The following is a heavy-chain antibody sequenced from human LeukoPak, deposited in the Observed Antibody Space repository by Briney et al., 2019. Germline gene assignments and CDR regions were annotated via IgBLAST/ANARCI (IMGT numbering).Heavy chain of an antibody. CDR3: ARGLPLYYYDSSGYSDY. V-gene: IGHV4-34*01. D-gene: IGHD3-22*01. CDR2: INHSGST. J-gene: IGHJ4*02. Sequence: PSETLSLTCAVYGGSFSGYYWSWIRQPPGKGLEWIGEINHSGSTNYNPSLKSRVTISVDTSKNQFSLKLSSVTAADTAVYYCARGLPLYYYDSSGYSDYWGQGTLVTVSS. CDR1: GGSFSGYY.